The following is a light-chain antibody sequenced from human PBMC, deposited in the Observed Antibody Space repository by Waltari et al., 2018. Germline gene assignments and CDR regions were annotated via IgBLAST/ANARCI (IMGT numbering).Light chain of an antibody. J-gene: IGKJ1*01. V-gene: IGKV1-39*01. Sequence: DIQMTQSPSYLSASVGDRVTITCRANQTITRYLNWYQQKPGKAPRLLIQGASSLQSEVPSRFSGSGSGTDFALTITSLQPEDFATYFCQQSYTTPRTFGQGTTVDIK. CDR1: QTITRY. CDR3: QQSYTTPRT. CDR2: GAS.